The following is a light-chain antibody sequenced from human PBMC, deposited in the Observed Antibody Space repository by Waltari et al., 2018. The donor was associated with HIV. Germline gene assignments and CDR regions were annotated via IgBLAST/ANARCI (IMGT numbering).Light chain of an antibody. CDR3: GTWDSSLSAVV. Sequence: QSVLTQPPSVSAAPGQKVTISCSGSTPHIGNNYVSWYQRLPGTAPKLLIYDNSERPSGIPDRFSGSKSGTSATLGITGLQTGDEADYYCGTWDSSLSAVVFGTGTKVTVL. V-gene: IGLV1-51*01. CDR2: DNS. CDR1: TPHIGNNY. J-gene: IGLJ1*01.